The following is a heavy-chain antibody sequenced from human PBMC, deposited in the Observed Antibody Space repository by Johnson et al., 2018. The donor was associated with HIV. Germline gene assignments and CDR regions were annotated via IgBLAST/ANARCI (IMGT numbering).Heavy chain of an antibody. J-gene: IGHJ3*02. Sequence: QMQLVESGGGVVQPGRSLRLSCAASGFTFSSYAMHWVRQAPGKGLEWVAVISYDGSNKYYADSVKGRFTISRENAKNSLYLQMNSLRAGDTAVYYCARVTNDAFDIWGQGTMVTVSS. V-gene: IGHV3-30*14. CDR1: GFTFSSYA. CDR2: ISYDGSNK. CDR3: ARVTNDAFDI.